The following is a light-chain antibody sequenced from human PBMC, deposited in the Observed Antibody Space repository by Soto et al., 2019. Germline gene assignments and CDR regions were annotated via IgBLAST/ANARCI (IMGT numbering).Light chain of an antibody. V-gene: IGLV3-21*04. J-gene: IGLJ2*01. Sequence: SYELTQPPSVSVAPGKTARITCGGNNIGSKSVHWYQQKPGQAPVLVIYYDSDRPSGIPERFSGSNSVNTATLTISRVESGDEADYYCQVWDSSSDHVVFVGGTKLTVL. CDR2: YDS. CDR1: NIGSKS. CDR3: QVWDSSSDHVV.